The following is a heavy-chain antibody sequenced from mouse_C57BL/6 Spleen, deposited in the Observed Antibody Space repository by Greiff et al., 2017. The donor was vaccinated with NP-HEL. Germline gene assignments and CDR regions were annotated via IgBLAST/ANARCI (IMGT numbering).Heavy chain of an antibody. CDR1: GFTFSDYG. CDR2: ISNLAYSI. J-gene: IGHJ4*01. D-gene: IGHD1-1*01. Sequence: EVMLVESGGGLVQPGGSLKLSCAASGFTFSDYGMAWVRQAPRKGPAWVAFISNLAYSIYYADTVTGRFTISRENAKNTLYLEMSSLRSEDTAMYYCARRRGSPTDYAMDYWGQGTSVTVSS. V-gene: IGHV5-15*04. CDR3: ARRRGSPTDYAMDY.